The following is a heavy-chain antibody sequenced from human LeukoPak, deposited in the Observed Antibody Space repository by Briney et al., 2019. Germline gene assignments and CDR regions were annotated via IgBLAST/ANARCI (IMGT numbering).Heavy chain of an antibody. CDR3: ARGLQWVPAATPTYYYYYYMDV. V-gene: IGHV1-69*13. Sequence: SVKVSCKVSGYTLTELSMHWVRQAPGQGLEWMGGIIPIFGTANYAQKFQGRVTITADESTSTAYMELSSLRSEDTAVYYCARGLQWVPAATPTYYYYYYMDVWGKGTTVTISS. J-gene: IGHJ6*03. CDR2: IIPIFGTA. D-gene: IGHD2-2*01. CDR1: GYTLTELS.